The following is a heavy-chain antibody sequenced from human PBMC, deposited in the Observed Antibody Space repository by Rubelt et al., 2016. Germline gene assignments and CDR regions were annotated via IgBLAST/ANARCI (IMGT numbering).Heavy chain of an antibody. CDR3: ARLVDTAMVRAPLVYWFDP. CDR2: IYYSGST. J-gene: IGHJ5*02. D-gene: IGHD5-18*01. V-gene: IGHV4-39*01. Sequence: QVQLQESGPGLVKPSETLSLTCTVSGGSISSYYWGWIRQPPGKGLEWIGSIYYSGSTYYNPSLKGRVTISVDTSKNQFSRKLSSVTAADTAVYYCARLVDTAMVRAPLVYWFDPWGQGTLVTVSS. CDR1: GGSISSYY.